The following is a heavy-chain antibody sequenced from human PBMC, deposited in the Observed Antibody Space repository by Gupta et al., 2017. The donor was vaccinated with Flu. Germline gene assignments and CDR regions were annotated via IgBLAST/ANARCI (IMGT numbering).Heavy chain of an antibody. Sequence: EVHLVASGGGFVKPGGPLSPPCARSGFTFSDAWMTWVRQAPGKGLEWVGRIKSNVDGGTRNYAAAVKGRFTFSRDDSKATLYLEMNNLKTEDTAMYYCAKDIPYTAGWALAYWGQGVLVSVSS. CDR3: AKDIPYTAGWALAY. D-gene: IGHD3-16*01. CDR1: GFTFSDAW. CDR2: IKSNVDGGTR. V-gene: IGHV3-15*01. J-gene: IGHJ4*02.